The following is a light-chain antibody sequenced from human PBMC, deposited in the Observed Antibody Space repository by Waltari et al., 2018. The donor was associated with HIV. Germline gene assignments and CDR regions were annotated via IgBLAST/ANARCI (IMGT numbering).Light chain of an antibody. CDR1: NSDVGGYNY. J-gene: IGLJ2*01. CDR2: DVS. V-gene: IGLV2-14*01. CDR3: SSYTSSSTVV. Sequence: QSALTQPTSVSGSPGQSITISCPGTNSDVGGYNYVPWYQQYPGKAPKLMIYDVSNRPSGVSNRFSASKSGNTASLTISGLQAEDEADYYCSSYTSSSTVVFGGGTKLTVL.